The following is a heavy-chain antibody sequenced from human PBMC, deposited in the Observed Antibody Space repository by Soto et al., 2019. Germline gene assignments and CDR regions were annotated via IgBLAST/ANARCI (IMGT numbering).Heavy chain of an antibody. CDR2: IGGTDGDSDGVP. J-gene: IGHJ3*02. CDR3: VRDFDNRRGGDAFDI. CDR1: GFILNNYA. V-gene: IGHV3-23*01. Sequence: VQLLESGGDLVQPGGSLRLSCVASGFILNNYAMSWVRQAPGKGLEWVSTIGGTDGDSDGVPWYEDSAKGRFTISRDNSKDTVSLRMNSLRVEDTAVYYCVRDFDNRRGGDAFDIWGRGTMVTVSS. D-gene: IGHD3-9*01.